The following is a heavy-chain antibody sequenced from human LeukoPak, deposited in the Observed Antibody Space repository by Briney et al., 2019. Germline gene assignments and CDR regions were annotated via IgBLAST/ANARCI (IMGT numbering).Heavy chain of an antibody. J-gene: IGHJ2*01. CDR1: GYAFTGYY. V-gene: IGHV1-2*02. Sequence: GASVKVSCKTSGYAFTGYYIHWVRQAPGQGLEWMGWINPKSRTTKFAQKFQGRVTMTRDTPIRTAYIELSSLRSDDTAVYYCARAREDTWGSPGYFDLWGRGTLVTVSS. CDR3: ARAREDTWGSPGYFDL. D-gene: IGHD7-27*01. CDR2: INPKSRTT.